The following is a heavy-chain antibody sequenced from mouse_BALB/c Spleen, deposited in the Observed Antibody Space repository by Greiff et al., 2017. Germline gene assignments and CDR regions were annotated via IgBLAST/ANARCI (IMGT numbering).Heavy chain of an antibody. Sequence: DVQLVESGGGLVQPGGSLKLSCAASGFTFSSYTMSWVRQTPEKRLEWVAYISNGGGSTYYPDTVKGRFTISRDNAKNTLYLQMSSLKSEDTAMYYCARQRDAMDYWGQGTSVTVSS. CDR2: ISNGGGST. CDR1: GFTFSSYT. J-gene: IGHJ4*01. V-gene: IGHV5-12-2*01. CDR3: ARQRDAMDY.